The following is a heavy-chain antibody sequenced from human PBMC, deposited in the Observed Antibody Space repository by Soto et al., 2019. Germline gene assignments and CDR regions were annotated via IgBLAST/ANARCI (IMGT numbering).Heavy chain of an antibody. D-gene: IGHD5-18*01. Sequence: QVQLVQSGAEVKKPGASVKVSCKASGYTFTSYDINWVRQATGQGLEWMGWINPNSGNTGYAQKFQGRVTMTRNTYISTAYMELSSLRSEDKAVYYCARDSSHYYYYYGMDVWGQGTTVTVSS. CDR1: GYTFTSYD. CDR3: ARDSSHYYYYYGMDV. CDR2: INPNSGNT. V-gene: IGHV1-8*01. J-gene: IGHJ6*02.